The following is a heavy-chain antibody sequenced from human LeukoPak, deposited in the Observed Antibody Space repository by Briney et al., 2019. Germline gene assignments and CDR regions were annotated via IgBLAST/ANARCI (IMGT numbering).Heavy chain of an antibody. J-gene: IGHJ4*02. CDR2: ISYDGSNK. D-gene: IGHD1-26*01. CDR1: GFTFSSYG. V-gene: IGHV3-30*18. Sequence: PGGSLRLSCAASGFTFSSYGMHWVRQAPGKGLEWMAVISYDGSNKYYADSVKGRFTISRDNSKNTLYLQMNSLRAEDTAVYYCAKNRLVGARDGNDYWGQGTLVTVSS. CDR3: AKNRLVGARDGNDY.